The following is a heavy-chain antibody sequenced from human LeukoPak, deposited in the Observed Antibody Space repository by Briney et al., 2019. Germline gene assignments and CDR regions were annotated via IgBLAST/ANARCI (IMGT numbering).Heavy chain of an antibody. CDR1: GYTFTNYE. CDR2: TNPNNGDT. Sequence: GASVKVSCKASGYTFTNYEINWVRQATGQGLEWMGWTNPNNGDTAYAQKFQGRITMTRSTSISTAYMELSSLRSEDTAVYYCARGLGTYDSSDLTWPMISFWGQGTVVTVSS. J-gene: IGHJ4*02. CDR3: ARGLGTYDSSDLTWPMISF. D-gene: IGHD3-22*01. V-gene: IGHV1-8*01.